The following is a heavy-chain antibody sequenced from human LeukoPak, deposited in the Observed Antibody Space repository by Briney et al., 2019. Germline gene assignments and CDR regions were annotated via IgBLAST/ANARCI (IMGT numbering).Heavy chain of an antibody. CDR3: ARLRDSSGYYVFDY. V-gene: IGHV4-59*01. CDR1: GGSISSYY. Sequence: SETLSLTCTVSGGSISSYYWSWIRQPPGKGLEWIGYIYYSGSTNYNPSLKSRVTISVDTSKNQFSLKLSSVTAADTAVYYCARLRDSSGYYVFDYWGQGTLATVSS. J-gene: IGHJ4*02. CDR2: IYYSGST. D-gene: IGHD3-22*01.